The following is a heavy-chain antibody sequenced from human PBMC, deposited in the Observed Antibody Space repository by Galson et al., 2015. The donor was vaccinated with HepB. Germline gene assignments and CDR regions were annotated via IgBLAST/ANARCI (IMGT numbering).Heavy chain of an antibody. CDR1: GFIFSDYA. V-gene: IGHV3-23*01. CDR2: IRGSGSGS. Sequence: SLRLSCAASGFIFSDYAMSWVRQVPGKGLEWVSGIRGSGSGSYVAASVKGRFTISRDNSKNTLFLQMNSLRAEDTAVYFCTKYILRFFDYGMDVWGQGTSVTVSS. J-gene: IGHJ6*02. D-gene: IGHD3-3*01. CDR3: TKYILRFFDYGMDV.